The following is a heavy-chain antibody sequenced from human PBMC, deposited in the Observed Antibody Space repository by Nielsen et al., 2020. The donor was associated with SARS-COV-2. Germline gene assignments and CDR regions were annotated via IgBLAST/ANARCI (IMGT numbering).Heavy chain of an antibody. V-gene: IGHV1-2*06. CDR2: INPNGGDV. J-gene: IGHJ4*02. Sequence: ASVKVSCNTSGYTFTGYYMNWVRQAPGQGLEWMGRINPNGGDVIYAQRFKGRVTMTGDTSISTAYLELARLTSDDTAMYYCARDWMRGDYWGQGTLVTVSS. CDR3: ARDWMRGDY. D-gene: IGHD2-2*03. CDR1: GYTFTGYY.